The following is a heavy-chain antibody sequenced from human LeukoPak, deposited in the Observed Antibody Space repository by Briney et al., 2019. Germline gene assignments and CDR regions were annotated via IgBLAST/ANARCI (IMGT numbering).Heavy chain of an antibody. CDR2: INHSGST. CDR3: ARGYCSSTSCYGFDY. J-gene: IGHJ4*02. D-gene: IGHD2-2*01. CDR1: GGSFSGYY. Sequence: PSEALSLTCAVYGGSFSGYYWSWIRQPPGKGLEWIGEINHSGSTNYNPSLKSRVTISVDTSKNQFSLKLSSVTDADTAVYYCARGYCSSTSCYGFDYWGQGTLVTVSS. V-gene: IGHV4-34*01.